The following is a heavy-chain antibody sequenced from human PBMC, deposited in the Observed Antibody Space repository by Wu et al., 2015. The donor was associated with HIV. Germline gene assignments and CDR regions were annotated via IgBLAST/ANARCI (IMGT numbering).Heavy chain of an antibody. J-gene: IGHJ6*02. CDR2: INPLFGTT. D-gene: IGHD5-12*01. Sequence: QAQLVQFGAEVKKPGSSVKVTCKASGAGFTSYAVSWVRQAPGQGLEWMGGINPLFGTTKHAQRFQDRVKFTTDESKSTVYMELSSLRSGDTAVYYCARNTDSVATSLYSLGVWGQGTTVTVSS. CDR3: ARNTDSVATSLYSLGV. V-gene: IGHV1-69*05. CDR1: GAGFTSYA.